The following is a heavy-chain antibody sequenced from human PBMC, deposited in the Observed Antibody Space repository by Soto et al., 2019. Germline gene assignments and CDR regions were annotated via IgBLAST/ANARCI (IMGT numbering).Heavy chain of an antibody. CDR1: GFTFSSYS. CDR3: ARDPTDTKFDY. Sequence: GGSLRLSCAASGFTFSSYSMNWVRQAPGKGLEWVSSISCSTSYIYYADSVKGRFTISRDNAKNSLYLQMNSLRAEDTAVYYCARDPTDTKFDYWGRGTLVTVSS. V-gene: IGHV3-21*01. CDR2: ISCSTSYI. J-gene: IGHJ4*02.